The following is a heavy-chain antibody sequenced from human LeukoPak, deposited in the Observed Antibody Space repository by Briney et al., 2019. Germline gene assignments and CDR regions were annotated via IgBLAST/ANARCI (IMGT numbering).Heavy chain of an antibody. J-gene: IGHJ5*02. Sequence: ASVKVSCRASGYTFSSNYMHWVRQAPGQGLEWMGVIDPSGGGTSYAQKFQGRVTMTRDMSTSTDYMELSSLRSEDTAIYYCARDNSVGDNAWWFDPWGQGTLATVSS. CDR1: GYTFSSNY. CDR2: IDPSGGGT. D-gene: IGHD1-26*01. V-gene: IGHV1-46*01. CDR3: ARDNSVGDNAWWFDP.